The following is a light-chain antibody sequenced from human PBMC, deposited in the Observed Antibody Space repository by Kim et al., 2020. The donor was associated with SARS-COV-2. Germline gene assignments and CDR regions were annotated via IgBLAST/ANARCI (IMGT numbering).Light chain of an antibody. CDR1: KLGDKY. CDR3: QAWDSSRTV. J-gene: IGLJ3*02. V-gene: IGLV3-1*01. CDR2: QDN. Sequence: SYELTQPPSVSVSPGQTASITCSGDKLGDKYACWYQQKPGQSPVLVIYQDNKRPSGIPERFSGSNSGNTATLTISRTQAMDEADYYCQAWDSSRTVFGGGTKLTVL.